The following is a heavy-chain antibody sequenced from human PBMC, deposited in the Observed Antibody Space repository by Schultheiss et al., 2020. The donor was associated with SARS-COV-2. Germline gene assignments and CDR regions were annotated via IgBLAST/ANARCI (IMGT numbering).Heavy chain of an antibody. Sequence: GESLKISCKASGYTFTGYYMHWVRQAPGQGLEWMGWINPNSGGTNYAQKFQGRVTMTRDTSISTAYMELSRLRSDDTAVYYCARGPVTTDIDYYYYGMDVWGQGTTVTVSS. V-gene: IGHV1-2*02. D-gene: IGHD4-17*01. CDR2: INPNSGGT. CDR3: ARGPVTTDIDYYYYGMDV. CDR1: GYTFTGYY. J-gene: IGHJ6*02.